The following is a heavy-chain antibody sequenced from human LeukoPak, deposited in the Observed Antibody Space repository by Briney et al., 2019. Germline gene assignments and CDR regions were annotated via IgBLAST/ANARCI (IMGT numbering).Heavy chain of an antibody. CDR1: GFTFSNYW. CDR2: ISSSSSYI. D-gene: IGHD1-26*01. J-gene: IGHJ4*02. V-gene: IGHV3-21*01. Sequence: GGSLRLSCAASGFTFSNYWMTWVRQAPGRGLEWVSSISSSSSYIYYADSVKGRFTISRDNAKNSLYLQMNSLRAEDTAVYYCASLSGSYTYYFDYWGQGTLVTVSS. CDR3: ASLSGSYTYYFDY.